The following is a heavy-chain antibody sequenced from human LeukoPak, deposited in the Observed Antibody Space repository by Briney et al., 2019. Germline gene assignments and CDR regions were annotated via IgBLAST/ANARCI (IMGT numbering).Heavy chain of an antibody. V-gene: IGHV4-34*01. CDR1: GGSFSGYY. Sequence: PSETLSLTCAVYGGSFSGYYWSWIRQPPGKGLEWIGEINHSGSTNYNPSLKSRVTISVDTSKNQFSLKLSSVTAADTAVYYCARHDRSPFGGKYSSSWYARGPFDYWGQGTLVTVSS. CDR2: INHSGST. D-gene: IGHD6-13*01. J-gene: IGHJ4*02. CDR3: ARHDRSPFGGKYSSSWYARGPFDY.